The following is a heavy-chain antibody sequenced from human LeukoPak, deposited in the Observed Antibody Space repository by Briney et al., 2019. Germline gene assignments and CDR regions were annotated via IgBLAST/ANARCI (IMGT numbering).Heavy chain of an antibody. Sequence: GGSLRLSCAASGLTFSSYAMHWVRQAPGKGLEWVAVISYDGSNKYYADSVKGRFTISRDNSKNTLYLQMNSLRAEDTAVYYCARDKDGAVAVFWFDPWAREPWSPSPQ. J-gene: IGHJ5*02. CDR2: ISYDGSNK. CDR1: GLTFSSYA. V-gene: IGHV3-30-3*01. CDR3: ARDKDGAVAVFWFDP. D-gene: IGHD6-19*01.